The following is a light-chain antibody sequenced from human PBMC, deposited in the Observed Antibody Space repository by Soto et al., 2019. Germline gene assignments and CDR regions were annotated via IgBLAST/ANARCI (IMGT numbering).Light chain of an antibody. CDR3: CSYAGSRTADEV. Sequence: QSVLTQPASVSGSRGQSITISCTGTSSDIGSYNLVSWYQQHPGEAPKLMIYEGSKRPSGVSNRFSGSKSGNTASLTISGLQADDEAEYYCCSYAGSRTADEVCGTGTKGTVL. CDR1: SSDIGSYNL. J-gene: IGLJ1*01. V-gene: IGLV2-23*01. CDR2: EGS.